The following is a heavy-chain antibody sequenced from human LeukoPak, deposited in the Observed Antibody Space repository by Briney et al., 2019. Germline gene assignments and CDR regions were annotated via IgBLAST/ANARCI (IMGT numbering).Heavy chain of an antibody. CDR1: GFTVSSNY. J-gene: IGHJ4*02. Sequence: GGSLRLSCAASGFTVSSNYMSWVRQAPGKGLEWVSVIYSGGSTYYADSVKGRITISRDDSKNTLYLQMNSLRAEDTAVYYCARGVGYYDSSGTIDYWGQGTLVTVSS. D-gene: IGHD3-22*01. CDR3: ARGVGYYDSSGTIDY. CDR2: IYSGGST. V-gene: IGHV3-53*01.